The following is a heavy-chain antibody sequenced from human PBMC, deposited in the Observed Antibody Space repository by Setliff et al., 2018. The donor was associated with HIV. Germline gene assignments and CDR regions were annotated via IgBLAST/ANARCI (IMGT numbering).Heavy chain of an antibody. J-gene: IGHJ4*02. Sequence: ASVKVSCKASGYTFTRYGISWVRQASGQGLEWMGWINTETGNPMYAQGFRGRLVFSLDTSVNTAYLQINSLKAEDTAMYYCARVGSYWSTFDYWGQGALVTVSS. CDR2: INTETGNP. V-gene: IGHV7-4-1*02. D-gene: IGHD2-8*02. CDR1: GYTFTRYG. CDR3: ARVGSYWSTFDY.